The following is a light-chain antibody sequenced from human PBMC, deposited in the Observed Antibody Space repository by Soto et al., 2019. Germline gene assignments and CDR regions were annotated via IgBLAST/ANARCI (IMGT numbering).Light chain of an antibody. Sequence: QSALTQPASVSGSPGQSITISCTGSSSDVGTYNLVSWYQHHPGKAPKLMISEVVKRPSGVSNRFSVSKSGNTASLTISGLQAEDEADYSCCSYAGSSMFVFGGGTKLTVL. CDR3: CSYAGSSMFV. V-gene: IGLV2-23*02. J-gene: IGLJ2*01. CDR1: SSDVGTYNL. CDR2: EVV.